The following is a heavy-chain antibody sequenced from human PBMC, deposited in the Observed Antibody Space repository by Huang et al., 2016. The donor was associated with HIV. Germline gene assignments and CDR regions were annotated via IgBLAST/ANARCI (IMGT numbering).Heavy chain of an antibody. V-gene: IGHV4-34*01. D-gene: IGHD1-1*01. CDR3: ARERMMSWLDDHDAFDI. Sequence: QVQLQQWGAGLLKPSETLSLTCAVYGGSFSGYYWCWIRQSPGKGLEWIGEINHNGSTNYNPSLKSRLTISGDTSKNQFSLKLSSVTAADTAVYYCARERMMSWLDDHDAFDIWGQGTMVTVSS. J-gene: IGHJ3*02. CDR1: GGSFSGYY. CDR2: INHNGST.